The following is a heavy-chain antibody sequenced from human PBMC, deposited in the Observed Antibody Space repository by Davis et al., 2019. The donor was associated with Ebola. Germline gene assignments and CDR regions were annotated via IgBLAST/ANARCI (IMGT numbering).Heavy chain of an antibody. CDR1: GGSFSGYY. Sequence: PSETLSLTCAVYGGSFSGYYWSWIRQPPGKGLEWIGEINHSGSTNYNPSLKSRVTISVDTSKNQFSLKLSSVTAADTAVYYCANSGIQLWLDNWGQGTLVTVSS. D-gene: IGHD5-18*01. V-gene: IGHV4-34*01. J-gene: IGHJ5*02. CDR3: ANSGIQLWLDN. CDR2: INHSGST.